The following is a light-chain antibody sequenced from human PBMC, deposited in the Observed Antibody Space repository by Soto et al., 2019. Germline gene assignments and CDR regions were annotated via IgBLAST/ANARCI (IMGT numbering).Light chain of an antibody. J-gene: IGKJ5*01. CDR2: DAS. CDR3: QQYNNWPPIT. CDR1: QSVGRY. Sequence: ETVLTQSPATLSLSPGERATLSCRASQSVGRYLAWYQQKPGQAPRLLIYDASNRATGIPARFSGSGSGTEFTLTISSLQSEDFAVYYCQQYNNWPPITFGQGTRLEIK. V-gene: IGKV3-15*01.